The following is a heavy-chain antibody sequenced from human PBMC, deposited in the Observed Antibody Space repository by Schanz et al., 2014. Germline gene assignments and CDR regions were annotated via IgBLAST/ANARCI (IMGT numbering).Heavy chain of an antibody. CDR2: ISFGSTAI. CDR1: GFTFSSSS. J-gene: IGHJ5*02. Sequence: EMQLVQSGGALVQPGGSMRLSCEGSGFTFSSSSLNWVRQAPGKGLEWIAFISFGSTAIYYADSVKGRFNVTRDNAKNSLYLQMNTRTAEDTAVYFCARGGIRFDLWGQGALVTVSS. D-gene: IGHD3-10*01. CDR3: ARGGIRFDL. V-gene: IGHV3-48*01.